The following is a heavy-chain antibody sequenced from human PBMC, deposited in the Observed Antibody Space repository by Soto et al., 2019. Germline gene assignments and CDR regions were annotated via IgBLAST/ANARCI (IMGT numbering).Heavy chain of an antibody. D-gene: IGHD3-10*01. J-gene: IGHJ6*02. CDR2: ISGSGGST. CDR1: GFTFSSYA. V-gene: IGHV3-23*01. Sequence: PGGSLRLSCAASGFTFSSYAMSWVRQAPGKGLEWVSAISGSGGSTYYADSVKGRFTISGDNSKNTLYLQMNSLRAEDTAVYYCAKFPSYYYGSGSYYYYYYGMDVWGQGTTVTVSS. CDR3: AKFPSYYYGSGSYYYYYYGMDV.